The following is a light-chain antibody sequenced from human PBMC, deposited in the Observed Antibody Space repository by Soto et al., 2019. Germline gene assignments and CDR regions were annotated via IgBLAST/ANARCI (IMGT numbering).Light chain of an antibody. J-gene: IGLJ2*01. CDR1: SSNIGNNY. CDR3: GAWDSRLSAVV. V-gene: IGLV1-51*01. CDR2: DND. Sequence: QSVLTQPPSVSAAPGQKVTISCSGSSSNIGNNYVSWYQQLPGTAPKLLIFDNDKRPSGIPDRFSGSKSGTSATLGITGLPIGDEADYYCGAWDSRLSAVVFGGGTQLTVL.